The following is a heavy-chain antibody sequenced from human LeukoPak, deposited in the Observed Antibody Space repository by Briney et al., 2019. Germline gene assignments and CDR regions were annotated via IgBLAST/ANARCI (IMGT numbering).Heavy chain of an antibody. V-gene: IGHV4-4*07. CDR1: GGSISSYY. D-gene: IGHD6-19*01. J-gene: IGHJ4*02. CDR3: ARVIGQWLVTGVDY. CDR2: IYTSGST. Sequence: PSETLSLTCTVSGGSISSYYWSWIRQPAGKGLEWIGRIYTSGSTYYNPSLKSRVTISVDTSKNQFSLKLSSVTAADTAVYYCARVIGQWLVTGVDYWGQGTLVTVSP.